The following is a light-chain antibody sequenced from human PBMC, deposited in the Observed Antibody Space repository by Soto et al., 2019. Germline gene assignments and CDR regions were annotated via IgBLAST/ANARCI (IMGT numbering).Light chain of an antibody. V-gene: IGKV1-5*03. CDR2: KAS. CDR1: QSISSW. Sequence: DIQMTQSPSALSASVGDRVTITCRASQSISSWLAWYQQKPGKAPKLLIYKASSLESGVSSRFSGSGSGTEFTLTISSLQPDDFANYYCQQYNIWPPWTFGQGTKVDIX. CDR3: QQYNIWPPWT. J-gene: IGKJ1*01.